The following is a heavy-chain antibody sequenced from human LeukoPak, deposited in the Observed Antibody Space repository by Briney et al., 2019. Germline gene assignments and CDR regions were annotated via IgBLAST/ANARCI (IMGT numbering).Heavy chain of an antibody. CDR3: ARQGGSSSPYYYYYMDV. Sequence: SETLSLTCAVSGYSISSGCYWGWFRQPPGKGLEWIESINHSGNTYYNPSLKSRVSISVDTSKNQFSLKLNSVTAADTAVYFCARQGGSSSPYYYYYMDVWGKGTTVTVSS. CDR2: INHSGNT. CDR1: GYSISSGCY. J-gene: IGHJ6*03. V-gene: IGHV4-38-2*01. D-gene: IGHD2-2*01.